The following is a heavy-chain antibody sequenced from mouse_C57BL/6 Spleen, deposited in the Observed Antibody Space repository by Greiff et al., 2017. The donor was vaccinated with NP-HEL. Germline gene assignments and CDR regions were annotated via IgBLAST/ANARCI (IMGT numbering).Heavy chain of an antibody. Sequence: VMLVESGPGLVQPSQSLSITCTASGFSLTSYGVHWVRQSPGKGLEWLGVIWSGGSTDYNAAFISRLSISKDNSKSQVFFKMNSLRADDTDIDYCARNHAELGLGYWGQGTTLTVSS. CDR2: IWSGGST. V-gene: IGHV2-2*01. CDR3: ARNHAELGLGY. J-gene: IGHJ2*01. CDR1: GFSLTSYG. D-gene: IGHD4-1*01.